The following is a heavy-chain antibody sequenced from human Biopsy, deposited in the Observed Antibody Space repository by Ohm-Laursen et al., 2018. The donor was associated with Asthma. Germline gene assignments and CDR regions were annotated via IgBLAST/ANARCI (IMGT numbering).Heavy chain of an antibody. Sequence: SLRLSCAASGFTFSSYGMHWVRQAPGKGLKWVAVISYDGSNKYYADSVKGRFTISRDNSKNTLYLQMNSLRAEDSAVYYCARESGQDYGGFGSFDRWGQGTKVAVSS. D-gene: IGHD4-23*01. V-gene: IGHV3-30*03. CDR2: ISYDGSNK. CDR3: ARESGQDYGGFGSFDR. J-gene: IGHJ3*02. CDR1: GFTFSSYG.